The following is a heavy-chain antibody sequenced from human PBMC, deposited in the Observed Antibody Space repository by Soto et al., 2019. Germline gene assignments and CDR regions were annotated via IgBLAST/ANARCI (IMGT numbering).Heavy chain of an antibody. Sequence: GGSLRLSCAASGFTFSSYAMHWVRQAPGKGLEWVAVISYDGSNKYYADSVKGRLTISRDNSKNTLYLQMNSLRAEDTAVYYCASTPSSSWPFHDAFDIWGQGTMVTVSS. J-gene: IGHJ3*02. CDR1: GFTFSSYA. CDR3: ASTPSSSWPFHDAFDI. D-gene: IGHD6-13*01. V-gene: IGHV3-30-3*01. CDR2: ISYDGSNK.